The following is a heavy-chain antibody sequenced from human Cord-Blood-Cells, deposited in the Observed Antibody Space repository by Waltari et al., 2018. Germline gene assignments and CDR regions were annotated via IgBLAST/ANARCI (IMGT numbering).Heavy chain of an antibody. V-gene: IGHV3-48*01. CDR2: ISSSSSTI. D-gene: IGHD1-7*01. CDR1: GFTFSSYS. CDR3: ARDSGNWNYDY. J-gene: IGHJ4*02. Sequence: EVQLVESGGGLVQPGGSLRLSCAASGFTFSSYSMNLVRQAPGKGREGVSYISSSSSTIYYADSVKGRFTISRDNAKNSLCLQMNSLRAEDTAVYYCARDSGNWNYDYWGQGTLVTVSS.